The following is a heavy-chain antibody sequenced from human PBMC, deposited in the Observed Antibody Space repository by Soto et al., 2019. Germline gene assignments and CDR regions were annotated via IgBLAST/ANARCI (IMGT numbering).Heavy chain of an antibody. CDR1: GGSISSYY. CDR2: ICYSGST. D-gene: IGHD2-15*01. Sequence: SETLSLTCTVSGGSISSYYWSWIRQPPGKGLEWIGYICYSGSTNYNPSLKSRVTISVETSKNQFSLKLSSVTAADTAVYYCARDPSVAYGMDVWGQGTTVTVSS. CDR3: ARDPSVAYGMDV. V-gene: IGHV4-59*01. J-gene: IGHJ6*02.